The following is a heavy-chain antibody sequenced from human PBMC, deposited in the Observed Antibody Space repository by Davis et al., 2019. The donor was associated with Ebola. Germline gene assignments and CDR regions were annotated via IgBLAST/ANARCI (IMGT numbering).Heavy chain of an antibody. V-gene: IGHV1-69*13. Sequence: AASVKVSCKASGGTFSSYAISWVRQAPGQGLEWMGGIIPIFGTANYAQKFQGRVTITADESTSTAYMELSSLRSEDTAVYYCARGTYYYDENYFDYWGQGTLVTVSS. D-gene: IGHD3-22*01. CDR2: IIPIFGTA. J-gene: IGHJ4*02. CDR1: GGTFSSYA. CDR3: ARGTYYYDENYFDY.